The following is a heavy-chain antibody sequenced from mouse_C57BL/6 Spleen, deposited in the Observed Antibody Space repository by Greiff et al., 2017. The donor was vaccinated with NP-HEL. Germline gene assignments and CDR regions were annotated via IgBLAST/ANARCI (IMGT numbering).Heavy chain of an antibody. CDR2: INPNNGGT. D-gene: IGHD2-2*01. Sequence: DVQLVESGPELVKPGASVKMSCKASGYTFTDYNMHWVKQSHGKSLEWIGYINPNNGGTSYNQKFKGKATLTVNKSSSTAYMELRSLTSEDSAVYYCADGYEWAMDYWGQGTSVTVSS. CDR3: ADGYEWAMDY. CDR1: GYTFTDYN. J-gene: IGHJ4*01. V-gene: IGHV1-22*01.